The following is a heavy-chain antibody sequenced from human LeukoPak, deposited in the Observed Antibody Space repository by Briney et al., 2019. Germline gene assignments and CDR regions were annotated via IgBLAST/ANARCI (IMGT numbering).Heavy chain of an antibody. CDR2: ISYDGSNK. D-gene: IGHD6-13*01. CDR1: GFTFSSYA. V-gene: IGHV3-30*04. Sequence: GRSLRLSCEASGFTFSSYAMHWVRQAPGQGLEWVAVISYDGSNKYYADSVKGRFTISRDNSKNTLYLQMNSLRAEDTAVYYCVLIAAAGTAFDYWGQGTLVTVSS. CDR3: VLIAAAGTAFDY. J-gene: IGHJ4*02.